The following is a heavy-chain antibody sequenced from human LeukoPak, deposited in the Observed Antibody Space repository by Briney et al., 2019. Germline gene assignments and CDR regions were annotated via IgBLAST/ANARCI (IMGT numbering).Heavy chain of an antibody. CDR2: IYHSGST. D-gene: IGHD4-11*01. CDR1: GGSISSGGYY. J-gene: IGHJ4*02. Sequence: SETLSLTCTVSGGSISSGGYYWSWICQHPGKGLEWIGYIYHSGSTYYNPSLKSRVTISVDRSKNQFSLKLSSVTAADTAVYYCARDNYSNYVGLDYWGQGTLVTVSS. CDR3: ARDNYSNYVGLDY. V-gene: IGHV4-31*03.